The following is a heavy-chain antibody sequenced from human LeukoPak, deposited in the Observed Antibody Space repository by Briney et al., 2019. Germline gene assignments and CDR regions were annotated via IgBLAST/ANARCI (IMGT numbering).Heavy chain of an antibody. CDR1: GFTVSSNY. D-gene: IGHD2-15*01. CDR2: IYSGGST. V-gene: IGHV3-53*01. CDR3: ARCSGGSCYYGMDV. J-gene: IGHJ6*02. Sequence: GGSLRLSCAASGFTVSSNYMSWVRQAPGKGLEWVSVIYSGGSTYYADSVKGRFTISRDNSKNTLYLQMNSLRAEDTAVYYCARCSGGSCYYGMDVWGQGTTVTVS.